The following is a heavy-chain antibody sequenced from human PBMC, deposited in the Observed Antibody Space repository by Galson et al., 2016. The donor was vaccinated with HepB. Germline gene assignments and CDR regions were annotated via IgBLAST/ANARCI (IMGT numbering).Heavy chain of an antibody. D-gene: IGHD2-2*01. CDR1: GDSVTNSVYN. CDR2: VYYTGST. V-gene: IGHV4-39*01. J-gene: IGHJ4*02. Sequence: SETLSLTCTVSGDSVTNSVYNWGWIRQPPGKGLEWIGSVYYTGSTYYNPSPKSRVTISIDTSTSQFSLRLNSVTAADTAVYYCAGGFHTSSLTWGQGILVTVSS. CDR3: AGGFHTSSLT.